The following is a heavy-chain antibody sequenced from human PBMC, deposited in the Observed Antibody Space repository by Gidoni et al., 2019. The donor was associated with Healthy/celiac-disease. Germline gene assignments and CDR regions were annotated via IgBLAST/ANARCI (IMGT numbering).Heavy chain of an antibody. D-gene: IGHD2-2*01. CDR1: GFTFSSSS. CDR2: ISSSSSYI. J-gene: IGHJ6*02. V-gene: IGHV3-21*01. CDR3: ARGRDVVVPAAILRYGMDV. Sequence: EVQLVESGGGLVKPGGSLRLSCAASGFTFSSSSMNWVRQAPGKGLEWVSSISSSSSYIYYADSVKGRFTISRDNAKNSLYLQMNSLRAEDTAVYYCARGRDVVVPAAILRYGMDVWGQGTTVTVSS.